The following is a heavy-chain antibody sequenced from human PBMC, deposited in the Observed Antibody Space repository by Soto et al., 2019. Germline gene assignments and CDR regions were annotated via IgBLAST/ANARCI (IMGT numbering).Heavy chain of an antibody. CDR1: GFTFSSYA. CDR3: AKDFAADY. CDR2: IASDGSNE. Sequence: LRLSCEASGFTFSSYAMHWVRQAASKGLEWVAVIASDGSNEYYADSVKGRFTISRDNSKNTVYLQMNSLRVEDTAVYYCAKDFAADYWGQGALVTVSS. V-gene: IGHV3-30*04. J-gene: IGHJ4*02.